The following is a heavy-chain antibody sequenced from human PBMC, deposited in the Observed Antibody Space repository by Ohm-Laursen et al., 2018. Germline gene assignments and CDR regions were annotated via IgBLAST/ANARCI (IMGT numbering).Heavy chain of an antibody. D-gene: IGHD6-13*01. Sequence: SLRLSCAASRFPFSIYAMSWVRQAPGKGLEWVSTISVGGSDTYYADSVKGRFTISRDNSKNTLYLQMDSLRAEDTAVYYCAKGGYSSSWPNFDYWGQGTLVTVSS. CDR2: ISVGGSDT. CDR1: RFPFSIYA. J-gene: IGHJ4*02. CDR3: AKGGYSSSWPNFDY. V-gene: IGHV3-23*01.